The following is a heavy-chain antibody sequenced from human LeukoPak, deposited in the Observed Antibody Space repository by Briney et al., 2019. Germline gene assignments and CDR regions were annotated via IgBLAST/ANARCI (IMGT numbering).Heavy chain of an antibody. CDR2: ISSSGST. Sequence: SQTLSLTCTVSGDSISSGDYYWSWIRQPAGKGLEWIGRISSSGSTNYNPSLKSRVTISVDTSKNQFSLKLSSVTAADTAVYYCARGLYCTNGVCYRDFDYWGQGTLVTVSS. J-gene: IGHJ4*02. CDR3: ARGLYCTNGVCYRDFDY. D-gene: IGHD2-8*01. CDR1: GDSISSGDYY. V-gene: IGHV4-61*02.